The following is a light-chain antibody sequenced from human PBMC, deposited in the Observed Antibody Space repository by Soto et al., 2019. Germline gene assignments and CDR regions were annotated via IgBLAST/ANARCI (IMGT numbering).Light chain of an antibody. J-gene: IGLJ1*01. CDR2: EVS. CDR1: SSDVGGYNY. Sequence: SVLTXPASVSGSPGRSITISCTGTSSDVGGYNYVSWYQQHPGKAPKLMIYEVSNRPSGVSNRFSGSKSGNTASLTISGLHAEDEADYYCSSYTSSSSSYVFGTGTKVTVL. V-gene: IGLV2-14*01. CDR3: SSYTSSSSSYV.